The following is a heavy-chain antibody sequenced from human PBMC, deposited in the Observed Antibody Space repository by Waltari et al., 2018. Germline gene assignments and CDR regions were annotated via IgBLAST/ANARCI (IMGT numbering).Heavy chain of an antibody. J-gene: IGHJ5*02. Sequence: QLQLQESGPGLVKPSETLSLTCTVSGGSISSGSYYWGWIRQPPGKGLESIGYMSYSGTTYYNLSLKSRVTMSVDTSRDQYSLSLRSVAAADTAVYYCARYYGNGEGWLDPWGQGTLVTVSS. CDR3: ARYYGNGEGWLDP. CDR1: GGSISSGSYY. CDR2: MSYSGTT. V-gene: IGHV4-39*07. D-gene: IGHD3-3*01.